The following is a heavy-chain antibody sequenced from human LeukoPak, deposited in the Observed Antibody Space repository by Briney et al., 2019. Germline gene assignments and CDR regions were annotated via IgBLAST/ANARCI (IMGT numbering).Heavy chain of an antibody. V-gene: IGHV3-21*01. CDR3: ARVFSSGWVSDY. CDR2: ISSSSSYI. CDR1: GFTFSSYS. Sequence: PGRSLRLSCAASGFTFSSYSMNWVRQAPGKGLEWVSSISSSSSYIYYADSVKGRFTISRDNAKNSLYLQMNSLRAEDTAVYYCARVFSSGWVSDYWGQGTLVTVSS. J-gene: IGHJ4*02. D-gene: IGHD6-19*01.